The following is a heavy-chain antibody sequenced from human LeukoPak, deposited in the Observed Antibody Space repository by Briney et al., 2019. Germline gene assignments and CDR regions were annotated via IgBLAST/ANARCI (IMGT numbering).Heavy chain of an antibody. V-gene: IGHV1-18*04. J-gene: IGHJ4*02. Sequence: ASVKVSCKASGYTFTSYGISWVRQAPGQGLEWMGWISAYNGNTNYAQKLQGRVTMTTGTSTSTAYMELRSLRSDDTAVYYCARDVGCSSTSCYAHFDYWGQGTLVTVSS. D-gene: IGHD2-2*01. CDR1: GYTFTSYG. CDR3: ARDVGCSSTSCYAHFDY. CDR2: ISAYNGNT.